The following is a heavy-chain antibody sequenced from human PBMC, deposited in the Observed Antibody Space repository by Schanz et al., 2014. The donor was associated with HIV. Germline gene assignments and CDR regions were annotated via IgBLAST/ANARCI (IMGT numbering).Heavy chain of an antibody. D-gene: IGHD2-15*01. V-gene: IGHV3-23*04. J-gene: IGHJ6*02. CDR2: ISGGST. CDR1: GFTFSSYS. Sequence: VQLVESGGGVVQPGRSLRLSCAASGFTFSSYSMNWVRQAPGKGLEWVSAISGGSTYYADSVKGRFTISRDNSKNTLYLQMNSLRAEDTAVYYCAKGGRDILSYYGMDVWGQGTTVTVSS. CDR3: AKGGRDILSYYGMDV.